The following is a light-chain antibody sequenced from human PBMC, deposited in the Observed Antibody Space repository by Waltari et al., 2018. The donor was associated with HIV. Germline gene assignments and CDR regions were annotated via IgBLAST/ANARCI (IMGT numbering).Light chain of an antibody. CDR2: GAS. V-gene: IGKV3-15*01. CDR1: QSVGTN. Sequence: EILMTQFPDTLSVSPGERVTLSCRASQSVGTNLAWYQQKPGQAPRLLIYGASFTANDISDRFSGSGSGTDFTLTINSLQSEDFAVYYCQHYSNWPPWTFGPGTRVEMK. J-gene: IGKJ1*01. CDR3: QHYSNWPPWT.